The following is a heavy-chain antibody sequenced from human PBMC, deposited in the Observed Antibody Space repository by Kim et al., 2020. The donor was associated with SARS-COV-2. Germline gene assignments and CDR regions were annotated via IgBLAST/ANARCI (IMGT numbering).Heavy chain of an antibody. J-gene: IGHJ5*02. CDR1: GGSISSYC. CDR2: IYYSGST. V-gene: IGHV4-59*01. CDR3: ARVAYSSSWYLFDP. Sequence: SETLSLTCTVSGGSISSYCWSWIRQPPGKGLEWIGYIYYSGSTNYNPSLKSRVTISVDTSKNQFSLKLSSVTAADTAVYYCARVAYSSSWYLFDPWGQGTLVTVSS. D-gene: IGHD6-13*01.